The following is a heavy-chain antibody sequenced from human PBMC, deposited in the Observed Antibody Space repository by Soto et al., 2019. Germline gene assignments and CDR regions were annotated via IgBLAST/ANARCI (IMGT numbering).Heavy chain of an antibody. CDR3: AREGLHAFDL. J-gene: IGHJ3*01. Sequence: GGSLRLSCAASGFPFSSYDMTWVRQAPGKGLEWVSSISSGSTHIYYADSVKGRFTISRDNAKNSLYLQTNSLRADDTALYFCAREGLHAFDLWGQGTMVTVSS. CDR2: ISSGSTHI. CDR1: GFPFSSYD. V-gene: IGHV3-21*06.